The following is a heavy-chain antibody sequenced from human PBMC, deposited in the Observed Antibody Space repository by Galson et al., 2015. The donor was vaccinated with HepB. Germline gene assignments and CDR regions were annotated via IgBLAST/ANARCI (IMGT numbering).Heavy chain of an antibody. J-gene: IGHJ5*02. CDR2: INHSGST. D-gene: IGHD3-16*01. CDR1: GGSFSGYY. Sequence: SLTCAVYGGSFSGYYWSWIRQPPGKGLEWIGEINHSGSTNYNPSLKSRVTISVDTSKNQFSLKLSSVTAADTAVYYCASNSLIAPHWFDPWGQGTLVTVSS. V-gene: IGHV4-34*01. CDR3: ASNSLIAPHWFDP.